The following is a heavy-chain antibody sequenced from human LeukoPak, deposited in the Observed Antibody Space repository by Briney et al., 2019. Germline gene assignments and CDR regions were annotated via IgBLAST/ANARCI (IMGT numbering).Heavy chain of an antibody. D-gene: IGHD3-22*01. V-gene: IGHV4-39*01. CDR1: GGPITTSSYY. J-gene: IGHJ4*02. CDR3: AGKYYYDSSGYFYVDW. Sequence: SEALSLTCPVSGGPITTSSYYWGWIRQPPEKGLEWIGSIYYTGGTNYSPSLKSRVTISVDTSKNQFSLKLSSVTAADTAVYYCAGKYYYDSSGYFYVDWWGQGTLVTVSS. CDR2: IYYTGGT.